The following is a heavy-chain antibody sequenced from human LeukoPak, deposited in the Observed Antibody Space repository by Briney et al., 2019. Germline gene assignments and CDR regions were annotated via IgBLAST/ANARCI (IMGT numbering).Heavy chain of an antibody. CDR1: GFTFNNAW. J-gene: IGHJ4*02. CDR3: ARDFGHWELNGGYYFDY. Sequence: GGSLRLSCAASGFTFNNAWLSWVRQAPGKGLEWVSYISSSGSTIYYADSVKGRFTISRDNAKNSLYLQMNSLRAEDTAVYYCARDFGHWELNGGYYFDYWGQGTLVTVSS. D-gene: IGHD1-26*01. V-gene: IGHV3-11*04. CDR2: ISSSGSTI.